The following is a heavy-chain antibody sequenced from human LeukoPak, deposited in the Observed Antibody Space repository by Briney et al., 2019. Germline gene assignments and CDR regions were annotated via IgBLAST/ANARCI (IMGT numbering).Heavy chain of an antibody. CDR1: GGTFSSYA. V-gene: IGHV1-69*05. J-gene: IGHJ4*02. CDR3: ARVYRSGRLVRGRPSYTYFDY. D-gene: IGHD3-10*01. CDR2: IIPIFGTA. Sequence: SVKVSCKASGGTFSSYAISWVRQAPGQGLEWMGGIIPIFGTANYAQKFQGRVTITTDESTSTAYMELSSLRSEDTAVYYCARVYRSGRLVRGRPSYTYFDYWGQGTLVTVSS.